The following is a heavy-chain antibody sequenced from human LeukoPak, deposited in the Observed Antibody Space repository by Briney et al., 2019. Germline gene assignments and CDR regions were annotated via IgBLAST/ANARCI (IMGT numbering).Heavy chain of an antibody. CDR2: INSDGSST. CDR3: AARGYCSGTSCLLEY. J-gene: IGHJ4*02. Sequence: GGSLRLSCAASGFTFSSYWMHWVRQAPGKGLVWVSRINSDGSSTNYADSVKGRFTISRDNAKNTLYVQMNSLRAEDTAVYYCAARGYCSGTSCLLEYWGQGTLATVSS. V-gene: IGHV3-74*01. CDR1: GFTFSSYW. D-gene: IGHD2-2*01.